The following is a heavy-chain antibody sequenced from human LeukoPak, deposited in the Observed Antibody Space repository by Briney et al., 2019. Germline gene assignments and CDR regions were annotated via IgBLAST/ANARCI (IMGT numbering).Heavy chain of an antibody. CDR1: GFIFDNYA. D-gene: IGHD6-19*01. Sequence: GGSLRLSCAAPGFIFDNYAIHWVRQAPGKGLGWVSLISGDGGSTFYAVSVRGRFTISRDNTRKSLSLQMSSLRSEDAALYYCARESETSGWYDYWGQGTLVTVSS. J-gene: IGHJ4*02. CDR2: ISGDGGST. V-gene: IGHV3-43*02. CDR3: ARESETSGWYDY.